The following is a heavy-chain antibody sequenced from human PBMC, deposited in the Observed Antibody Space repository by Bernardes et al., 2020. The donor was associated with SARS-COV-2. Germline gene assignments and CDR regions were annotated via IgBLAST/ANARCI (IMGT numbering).Heavy chain of an antibody. D-gene: IGHD6-25*01. CDR1: GYTFTSYG. J-gene: IGHJ6*02. V-gene: IGHV1-18*04. CDR2: ISAYNGNT. CDR3: ARDDSAADEYYYYGMDV. Sequence: ASVKVSCKASGYTFTSYGISWVRQAPGQGLEWMGWISAYNGNTNYAQKLQGRVTMTTDTSTSTAYMELRSLRSDDTAVYYCARDDSAADEYYYYGMDVWGQGTTVTV.